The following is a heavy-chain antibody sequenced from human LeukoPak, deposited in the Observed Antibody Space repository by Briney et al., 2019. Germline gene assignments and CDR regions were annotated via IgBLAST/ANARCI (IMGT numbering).Heavy chain of an antibody. D-gene: IGHD5-18*01. CDR3: ARRRSIQLWASFDY. Sequence: SVKVSCKASGGTFSSYAVSWVRQAPGQGLEWMGGIIPIFGTANYAQKFQGRVTITADESTSTAYMELSSLRSEDTAVYYCARRRSIQLWASFDYWGQGTLVTVSS. J-gene: IGHJ4*02. CDR1: GGTFSSYA. V-gene: IGHV1-69*01. CDR2: IIPIFGTA.